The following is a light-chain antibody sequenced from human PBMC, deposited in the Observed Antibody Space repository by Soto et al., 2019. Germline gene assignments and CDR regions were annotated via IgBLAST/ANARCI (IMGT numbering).Light chain of an antibody. Sequence: EIVLTQSPGTLSLSPGERATLSCRASQSVSSDYLAWYQKKPGQAPRLLIYGASSRATGIPDRFSGSGSGTDFTLTISRLGPEDFAVYYCQQYGSSWTFGQGTKVDIK. CDR3: QQYGSSWT. CDR2: GAS. V-gene: IGKV3-20*01. CDR1: QSVSSDY. J-gene: IGKJ1*01.